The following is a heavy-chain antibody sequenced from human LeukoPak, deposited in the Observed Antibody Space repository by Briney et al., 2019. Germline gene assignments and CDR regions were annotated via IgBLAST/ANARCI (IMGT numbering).Heavy chain of an antibody. Sequence: SETLSLTCTVSGGSISSYYWSWIRQPPGKGLEWIGYIYYSGSTNYNPSLKSRVTISVDTSKNQFSLKLSSVTAADTAVYYCARIKLTGDYYYGMDVWGQGTTVTVSS. CDR1: GGSISSYY. V-gene: IGHV4-59*08. J-gene: IGHJ6*02. D-gene: IGHD7-27*01. CDR2: IYYSGST. CDR3: ARIKLTGDYYYGMDV.